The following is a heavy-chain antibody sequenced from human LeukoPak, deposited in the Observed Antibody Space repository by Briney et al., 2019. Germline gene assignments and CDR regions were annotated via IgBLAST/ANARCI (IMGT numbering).Heavy chain of an antibody. CDR2: IHYSGST. CDR3: AREVNWNSATLFFDC. D-gene: IGHD1-7*01. Sequence: SQTLSLTCTVSGGSISSGDFYWTWIRQNPGKGLEWIGYIHYSGSTYYNPSLKSRVTISVDTSKNQFSLKLGSVAAADTAVYYCAREVNWNSATLFFDCWGQGTLVTVSS. V-gene: IGHV4-31*03. J-gene: IGHJ4*02. CDR1: GGSISSGDFY.